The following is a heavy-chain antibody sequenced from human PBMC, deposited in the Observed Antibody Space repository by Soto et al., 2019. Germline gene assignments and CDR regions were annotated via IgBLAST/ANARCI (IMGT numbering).Heavy chain of an antibody. J-gene: IGHJ5*02. CDR2: IYYSGST. D-gene: IGHD3-3*01. CDR3: ARDRRFLNWFDP. V-gene: IGHV4-31*03. CDR1: GGSISSGGYY. Sequence: SETLSLTCTVSGGSISSGGYYWSWIRQHPGKGLEWIGYIYYSGSTYYNPSPKSRVTISVDTSKNQFSLKLSSVTAADTAVYYCARDRRFLNWFDPWGQGTLVTVSS.